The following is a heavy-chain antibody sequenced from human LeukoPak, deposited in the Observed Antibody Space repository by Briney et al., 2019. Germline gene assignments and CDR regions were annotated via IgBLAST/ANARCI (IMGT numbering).Heavy chain of an antibody. Sequence: GESLKISCQGSGYSFTSYWIGWVREMPGKGLEWMGIIYHDDADTRYSPSFQGQVTISADTSISTAYLQWSSLKASDTAMYFCAKSRSGYHFDYWGQGTLVTVSS. J-gene: IGHJ4*02. CDR3: AKSRSGYHFDY. D-gene: IGHD3-22*01. V-gene: IGHV5-51*01. CDR2: IYHDDADT. CDR1: GYSFTSYW.